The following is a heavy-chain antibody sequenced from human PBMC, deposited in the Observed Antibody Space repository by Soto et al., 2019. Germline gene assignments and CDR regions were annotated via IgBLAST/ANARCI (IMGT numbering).Heavy chain of an antibody. Sequence: GESLKISCKGSGYSFTSYWIGWVRQMPGKGLEWMGIIYPGDSDTRYSPSFQGQVTISADKSISTAYLQWSSLKASDPAMYYCASRTIIAAGRVYPSGAFYIWGQGTMVTVSS. CDR3: ASRTIIAAGRVYPSGAFYI. J-gene: IGHJ3*02. CDR1: GYSFTSYW. D-gene: IGHD6-6*01. CDR2: IYPGDSDT. V-gene: IGHV5-51*01.